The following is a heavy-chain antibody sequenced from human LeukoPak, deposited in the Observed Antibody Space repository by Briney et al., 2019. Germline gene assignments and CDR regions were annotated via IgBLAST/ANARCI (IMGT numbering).Heavy chain of an antibody. Sequence: KASETLSLTCAVSGYSINSGHYWGWIRQPPGKGLEWIGTIYRSEKTYYNPSLKGRVTISVDTSKNQFSLNLSSVTAADTAVYYCARDSSSPPFASWGQGTLVTVSS. D-gene: IGHD6-6*01. CDR1: GYSINSGHY. J-gene: IGHJ4*02. V-gene: IGHV4-38-2*02. CDR3: ARDSSSPPFAS. CDR2: IYRSEKT.